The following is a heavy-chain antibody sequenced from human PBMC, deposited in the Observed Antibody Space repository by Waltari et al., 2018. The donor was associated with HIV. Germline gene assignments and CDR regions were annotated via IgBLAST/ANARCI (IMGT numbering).Heavy chain of an antibody. D-gene: IGHD2-15*01. J-gene: IGHJ5*02. Sequence: QVQLQESGPGQLKPPETLSPICPVSAGSICNLFWIWIRPPPGKGLEWLGYNYYSGSTNYNPSLKSRVTISVDTSKSQFSLKLSSVTAADTAGYYCARGRGGGGSSGNWFDPWGQGTLVTVSS. CDR1: AGSICNLF. CDR2: NYYSGST. V-gene: IGHV4-59*11. CDR3: ARGRGGGGSSGNWFDP.